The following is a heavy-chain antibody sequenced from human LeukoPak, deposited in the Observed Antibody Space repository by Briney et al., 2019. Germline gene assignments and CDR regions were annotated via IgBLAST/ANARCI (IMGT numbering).Heavy chain of an antibody. CDR1: GYTFTSYG. J-gene: IGHJ4*02. CDR3: ARGDDYGDYGYYFDY. D-gene: IGHD4-17*01. Sequence: GASVTVSCKASGYTFTSYGISWVRQAPGQGLEWMGWISAYNGNTNYAQKLQGRVTMTTDTSTSTAYMELRSLRSDDTAVYYCARGDDYGDYGYYFDYWGQGTLVTVSS. V-gene: IGHV1-18*01. CDR2: ISAYNGNT.